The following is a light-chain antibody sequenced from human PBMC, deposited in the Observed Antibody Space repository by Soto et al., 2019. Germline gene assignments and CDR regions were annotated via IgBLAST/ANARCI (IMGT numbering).Light chain of an antibody. CDR2: GNS. CDR3: QSYDSSLSGHVV. J-gene: IGLJ2*01. Sequence: QSVLTQPPSVSGAPGQRVTISCTGSSSNIGAGYDVHWYQQLPGTAPKLLIYGNSNRPSGVPVRFSGSKSGTSASLAITGLQAEDEADDYCQSYDSSLSGHVVFGGGTKRTVL. CDR1: SSNIGAGYD. V-gene: IGLV1-40*01.